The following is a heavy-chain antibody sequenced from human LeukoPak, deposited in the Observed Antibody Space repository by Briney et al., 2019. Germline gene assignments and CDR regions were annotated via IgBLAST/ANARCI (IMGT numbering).Heavy chain of an antibody. CDR2: ISYTGTT. Sequence: SETLSLTCTVSGGSIGSSAYSWGWIRQPPGKGLEWIGSISYTGTTYYNPSLKSRVTISLDTSKNQFSLKLISVTAADTALYYCAREGPHGSGIYYNPLDYWGQGALVVVSS. J-gene: IGHJ4*02. CDR3: AREGPHGSGIYYNPLDY. CDR1: GGSIGSSAYS. D-gene: IGHD3-10*01. V-gene: IGHV4-39*02.